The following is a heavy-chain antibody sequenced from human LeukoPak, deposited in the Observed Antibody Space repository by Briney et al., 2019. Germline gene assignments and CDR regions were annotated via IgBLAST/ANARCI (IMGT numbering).Heavy chain of an antibody. V-gene: IGHV3-23*01. CDR3: AKRLAAAGTDRLFDY. D-gene: IGHD6-13*01. Sequence: GGSLRLSRAASGFTFSSYAMSWVRQAPGKGLEWVSAISGSGGSTYYADSVKGRFTISRDNSKNTLYLQMNSLRAEDTAVYYCAKRLAAAGTDRLFDYWGQGTLVTVSS. CDR1: GFTFSSYA. J-gene: IGHJ4*02. CDR2: ISGSGGST.